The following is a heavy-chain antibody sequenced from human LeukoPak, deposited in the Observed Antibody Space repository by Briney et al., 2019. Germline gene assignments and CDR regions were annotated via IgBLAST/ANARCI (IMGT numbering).Heavy chain of an antibody. CDR2: IYPGDSDT. V-gene: IGHV5-51*01. D-gene: IGHD2-2*01. CDR3: ARHGRGTSSVVGYYYYYGMDV. Sequence: GESLKISCKGSGYSFTSYWIGWVRQMPGKGLEWMGIIYPGDSDTRYSPSFQGQVTISADKSISTAYPQWSSLKASDTAMYYCARHGRGTSSVVGYYYYYGMDVWGQGTTVTVSS. J-gene: IGHJ6*02. CDR1: GYSFTSYW.